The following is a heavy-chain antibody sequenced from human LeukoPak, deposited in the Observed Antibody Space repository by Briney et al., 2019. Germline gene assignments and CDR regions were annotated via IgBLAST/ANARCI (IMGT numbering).Heavy chain of an antibody. CDR1: GGTFTSYA. Sequence: SVKVSCKASGGTFTSYAISWVRQAPGQGLEWMGRIIPIFGTANYAQKFQGRVTITTDESTSTAYMELSSLRSEDTAVYYCARGNWNGGFDPWGQGTLVTVSS. V-gene: IGHV1-69*05. CDR2: IIPIFGTA. D-gene: IGHD1-20*01. J-gene: IGHJ5*02. CDR3: ARGNWNGGFDP.